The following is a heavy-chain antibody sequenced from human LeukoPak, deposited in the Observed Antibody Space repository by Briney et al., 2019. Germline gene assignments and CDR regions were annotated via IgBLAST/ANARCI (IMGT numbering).Heavy chain of an antibody. CDR1: W. CDR3: ARTISMVRGVPAHFYYYYMDV. Sequence: WMSWVRQAPGKGLEWVANIKQDGSEKYYVDSVKGRFTISRDNAKNSLYLQMNSLRAEDTAVYYCARTISMVRGVPAHFYYYYMDVWGKGTTVTVSS. V-gene: IGHV3-7*01. CDR2: IKQDGSEK. D-gene: IGHD3-10*01. J-gene: IGHJ6*03.